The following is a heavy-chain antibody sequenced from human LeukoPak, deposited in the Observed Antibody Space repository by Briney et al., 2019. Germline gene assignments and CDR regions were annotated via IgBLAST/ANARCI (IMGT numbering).Heavy chain of an antibody. CDR2: ISGSGGST. Sequence: GGSLRLSCAASGFTFSSNAIHWVRQAPGKGPEWVSAISGSGGSTYYADAVKGRFTISRDNSKNTLYLQMNSLRAEDTAVYYCAKDASGGYCSGSTCSSWGQGTLVTASS. CDR1: GFTFSSNA. J-gene: IGHJ4*02. D-gene: IGHD2-15*01. CDR3: AKDASGGYCSGSTCSS. V-gene: IGHV3-23*01.